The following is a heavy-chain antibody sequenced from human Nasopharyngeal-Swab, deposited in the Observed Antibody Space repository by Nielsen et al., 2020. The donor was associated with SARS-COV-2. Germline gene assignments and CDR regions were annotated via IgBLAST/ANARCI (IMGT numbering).Heavy chain of an antibody. CDR3: ARTNRSGIFGVVVNFDY. CDR1: GGSVRGGTYY. D-gene: IGHD3-3*01. J-gene: IGHJ4*02. Sequence: SETLSLTCTVSGGSVRGGTYYWNWIRQPPGKGLEWIGYIYYSASTNYNPSLKSRVTISLDTSKNQFSLKVSSVTAADTAVYYCARTNRSGIFGVVVNFDYWGQGTLVTVSS. CDR2: IYYSAST. V-gene: IGHV4-61*01.